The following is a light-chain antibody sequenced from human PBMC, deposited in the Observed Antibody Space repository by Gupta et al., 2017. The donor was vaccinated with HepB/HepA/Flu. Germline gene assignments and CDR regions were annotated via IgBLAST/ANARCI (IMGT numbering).Light chain of an antibody. Sequence: ALTQSPATLSLSPGERATLSCRASQSVSSYVAWYQQKPGQAPRLLIYDASNRATGIPARFSGSGSGTDCTLTISSLEPEDFAVYYGQQRSNWPRFTCGPGTTVDIK. CDR1: QSVSSY. J-gene: IGKJ3*01. CDR2: DAS. CDR3: QQRSNWPRFT. V-gene: IGKV3-11*01.